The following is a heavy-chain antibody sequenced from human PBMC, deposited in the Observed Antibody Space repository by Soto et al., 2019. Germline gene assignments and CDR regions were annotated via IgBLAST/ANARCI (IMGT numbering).Heavy chain of an antibody. D-gene: IGHD4-17*01. V-gene: IGHV3-33*01. CDR3: ARDDDYPDNGFDY. J-gene: IGHJ4*02. CDR1: GFTISRHG. CDR2: ILNDASGQ. Sequence: QVQLVESGGGVVQPGTSLRLSCATSGFTISRHGMQWVRQTPGKGLEWLAVILNDASGQWYADSVKGRFTISRDNFEYPLYLQMNGLIVEDTGMYYCARDDDYPDNGFDYWGQVTQVTVSS.